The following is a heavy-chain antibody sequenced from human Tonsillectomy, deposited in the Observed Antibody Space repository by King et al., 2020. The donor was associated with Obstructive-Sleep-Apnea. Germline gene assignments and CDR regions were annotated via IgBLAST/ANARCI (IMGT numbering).Heavy chain of an antibody. CDR2: LYSGGTT. CDR1: GFNVSSNY. J-gene: IGHJ2*01. CDR3: ARAPFIWTDYDQSWYFDL. Sequence: VQLVESGGGLVQPEGSVRLSCAASGFNVSSNYMSCVRQAPGNGLEWVSVLYSGGTTYYADSVKCRFTISRDNSKNTLHLQMNSLRAEDTALYYCARAPFIWTDYDQSWYFDLWGRGTQVTVSS. V-gene: IGHV3-66*01. D-gene: IGHD3/OR15-3a*01.